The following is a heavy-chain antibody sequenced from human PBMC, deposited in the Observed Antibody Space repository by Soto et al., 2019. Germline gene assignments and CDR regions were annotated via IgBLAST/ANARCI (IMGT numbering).Heavy chain of an antibody. CDR1: GYTFTSYG. CDR3: AREVGLWFGELKDYYYGMDV. CDR2: ISAYNGNT. J-gene: IGHJ6*02. D-gene: IGHD3-10*01. V-gene: IGHV1-18*01. Sequence: GASVKVSCKASGYTFTSYGISWVRQAPGQGPEWMGWISAYNGNTNYAQKLQGRVTMTTDTSTSTAYMELRSLRSDDTAVYYCAREVGLWFGELKDYYYGMDVWGQGTTVTVSS.